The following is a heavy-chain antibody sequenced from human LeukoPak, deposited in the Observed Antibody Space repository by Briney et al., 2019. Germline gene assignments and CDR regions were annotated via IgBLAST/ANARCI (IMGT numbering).Heavy chain of an antibody. J-gene: IGHJ5*02. CDR3: AKDWERYCSSTSCINWFDP. D-gene: IGHD2-2*01. Sequence: ASVKVSCKVSGYTLTELSMHWVRQAPGKGLEWMGGFDPEDGETIYAQKFQGRVTMAEDTSTDTAYMELSSLRAEDTAVYYCAKDWERYCSSTSCINWFDPWGQGTLVTVSS. CDR1: GYTLTELS. V-gene: IGHV1-24*01. CDR2: FDPEDGET.